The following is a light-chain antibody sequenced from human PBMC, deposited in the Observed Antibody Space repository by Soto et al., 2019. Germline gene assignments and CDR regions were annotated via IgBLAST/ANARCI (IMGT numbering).Light chain of an antibody. CDR3: SSYAGSNNFV. CDR1: SSDVGGYNY. CDR2: DVS. J-gene: IGLJ1*01. V-gene: IGLV2-11*01. Sequence: QSALTQPRSVSGSPGQSVTISCTGTSSDVGGYNYVSWYQQHPGKAPKLMIYDVSKRPSGVPDRVSASKSGNTASLTVSGLRAEDEADYYCSSYAGSNNFVFGSGTKLTVL.